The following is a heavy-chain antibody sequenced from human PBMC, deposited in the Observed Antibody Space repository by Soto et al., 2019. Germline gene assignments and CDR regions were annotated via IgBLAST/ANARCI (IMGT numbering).Heavy chain of an antibody. CDR1: GFTFSSYG. CDR3: ARDPGSRGNYYFDF. V-gene: IGHV3-30*03. Sequence: HPGGSLRLSCAASGFTFSSYGMHWVRQAPGKGLEWVAVISYDGSNKYYSDSVRGRFTISRDNAKNSLYLQMNSLRAEDTAVYYCARDPGSRGNYYFDFWGQGTLVTVSS. D-gene: IGHD6-13*01. J-gene: IGHJ4*02. CDR2: ISYDGSNK.